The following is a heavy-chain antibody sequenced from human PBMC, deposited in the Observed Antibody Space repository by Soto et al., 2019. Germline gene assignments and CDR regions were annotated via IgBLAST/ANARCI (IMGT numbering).Heavy chain of an antibody. D-gene: IGHD6-6*01. CDR3: AKVPLSSIAARPPRYYFDY. Sequence: GGSLRLSCAASGFTFSSYAMSWVRQAPGKGLEWVSAISGSGGSTYYADSAKGRFTISRDNSKNTLYLQMNSLRAEDTAVYYCAKVPLSSIAARPPRYYFDYWGQGTLVTVSS. CDR1: GFTFSSYA. CDR2: ISGSGGST. J-gene: IGHJ4*02. V-gene: IGHV3-23*01.